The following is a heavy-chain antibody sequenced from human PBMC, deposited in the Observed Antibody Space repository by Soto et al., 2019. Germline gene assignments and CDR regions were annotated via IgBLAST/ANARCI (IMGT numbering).Heavy chain of an antibody. Sequence: GGSLRLSCAASGFTFSSYGMHWVRQAPGKGLEWVAVIWYDGSNKYYADSVKGRFTISRDNSKNTLYLQMNSLRAEDTAVYYCARNKPRAEYIAVAGPDGDAFDIWGQGTMVTVSS. V-gene: IGHV3-33*01. CDR1: GFTFSSYG. CDR3: ARNKPRAEYIAVAGPDGDAFDI. CDR2: IWYDGSNK. J-gene: IGHJ3*02. D-gene: IGHD6-19*01.